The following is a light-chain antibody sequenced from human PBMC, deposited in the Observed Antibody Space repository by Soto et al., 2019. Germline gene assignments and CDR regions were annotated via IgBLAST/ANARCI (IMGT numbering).Light chain of an antibody. V-gene: IGLV2-23*01. Sequence: QSAVTQPASVSGSPGQSSTISCTGTSSNIGKYNLVSWYQQHPGKAPKLMIYEGSKRPSGVSNRFSGSKSGNTASLTISGLQAEDEADYYCCSYVDNRAYVFGTGTKVTVL. J-gene: IGLJ1*01. CDR1: SSNIGKYNL. CDR3: CSYVDNRAYV. CDR2: EGS.